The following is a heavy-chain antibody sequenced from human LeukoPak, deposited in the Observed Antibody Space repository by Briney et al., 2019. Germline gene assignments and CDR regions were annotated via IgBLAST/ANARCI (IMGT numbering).Heavy chain of an antibody. V-gene: IGHV3-7*01. CDR1: GFTLSTYW. CDR3: VRDFRFLDDY. J-gene: IGHJ4*02. D-gene: IGHD3-3*01. Sequence: QPGGSLRLSCAASGFTLSTYWMTWVRQAPGKGLEWVANIKQDGSEKYYVDSVKGRFTISRDNAKNSLYLQMNSLRAEDTAMYYCVRDFRFLDDYWGQGTLVTVSS. CDR2: IKQDGSEK.